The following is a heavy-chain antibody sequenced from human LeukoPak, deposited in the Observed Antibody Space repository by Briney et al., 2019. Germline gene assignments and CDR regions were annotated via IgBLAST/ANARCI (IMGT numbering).Heavy chain of an antibody. D-gene: IGHD2-2*01. Sequence: SQTLSLTCAISGDSVSGDRAVWNWIRQSPSRGLEWLGRTYYRSQWYNDYAESVKGRITVSPDTSKNQFSLQLKSVTPEDTAVYYCARDAPGQSYFDYWGQGTLVTVSS. CDR2: TYYRSQWYN. CDR1: GDSVSGDRAV. J-gene: IGHJ4*02. CDR3: ARDAPGQSYFDY. V-gene: IGHV6-1*01.